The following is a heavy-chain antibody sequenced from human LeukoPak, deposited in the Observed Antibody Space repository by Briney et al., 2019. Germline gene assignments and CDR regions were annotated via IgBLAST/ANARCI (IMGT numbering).Heavy chain of an antibody. D-gene: IGHD5-24*01. CDR1: GFMFSNYV. J-gene: IGHJ4*02. Sequence: GGSLRLSCAAAGFMFSNYVMYWVRQAPGKGLEWVSVISASGGTTDYADSVKGRFTISRDNSKNTLYLQMNSLRAEDTAVYYCARGDGYNYGYYFDYWGQGTLVTVSS. CDR3: ARGDGYNYGYYFDY. V-gene: IGHV3-23*01. CDR2: ISASGGTT.